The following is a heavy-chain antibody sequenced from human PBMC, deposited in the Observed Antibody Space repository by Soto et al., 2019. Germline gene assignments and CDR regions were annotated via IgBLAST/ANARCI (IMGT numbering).Heavy chain of an antibody. CDR3: ARAKGYCSSTSCTSLGASYYYYYGMDV. Sequence: SETLSLTCAVSGGSISSGGYSWSWIRQPPGKGLEWIGYIYHSGSTYYNPSLKSRVTISVDRSKNQFSLKLSSVTAADTAVYYCARAKGYCSSTSCTSLGASYYYYYGMDVWGQGTTVTVSS. CDR2: IYHSGST. D-gene: IGHD2-2*01. V-gene: IGHV4-30-2*01. CDR1: GGSISSGGYS. J-gene: IGHJ6*02.